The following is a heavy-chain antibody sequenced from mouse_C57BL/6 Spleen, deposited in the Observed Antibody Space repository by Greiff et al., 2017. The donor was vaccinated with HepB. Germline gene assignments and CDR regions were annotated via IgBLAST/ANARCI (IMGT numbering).Heavy chain of an antibody. CDR3: ARGGTVRYAMDY. Sequence: QVHVKQSGAELVKPGASVKLSCKASGYTFTSYWMHWVKQRPGQGLEWIGMIHPNSGSTNYNEKFKSKATLTVDKSSSTAYMQLSSLTSEDSAVYYCARGGTVRYAMDYWGQGTSVTVSS. CDR1: GYTFTSYW. V-gene: IGHV1-64*01. J-gene: IGHJ4*01. CDR2: IHPNSGST. D-gene: IGHD1-1*01.